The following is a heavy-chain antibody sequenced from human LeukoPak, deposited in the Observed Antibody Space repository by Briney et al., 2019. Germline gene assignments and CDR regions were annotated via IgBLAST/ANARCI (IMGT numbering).Heavy chain of an antibody. CDR1: GYTLTSYG. V-gene: IGHV1-18*01. D-gene: IGHD1-7*01. J-gene: IGHJ6*02. CDR2: ISAYNGNT. CDR3: AIDLRNWNYLRDYYGMDV. Sequence: ASVKVSCKASGYTLTSYGISWVRQAPGQGLEWMGWISAYNGNTNYAQKLQGRVTMTTDTSTSTAYMELRSLRSDDTAVYYCAIDLRNWNYLRDYYGMDVWGQGTTVTVSS.